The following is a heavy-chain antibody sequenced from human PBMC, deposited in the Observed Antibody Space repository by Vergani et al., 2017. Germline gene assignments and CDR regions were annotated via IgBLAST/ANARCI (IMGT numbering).Heavy chain of an antibody. V-gene: IGHV4-34*11. CDR1: GGSFSGYY. D-gene: IGHD3-3*01. Sequence: QVQLQQWGAGLLKPSETLSLTCAVYGGSFSGYYWSWIRQPPGKGLEWIGYIYYSGSTNYNPSLKSRVTISVDTSKNQFSLKLSSVTAADTAVYYCAGVGGEGYDFWSGYYKYYYYMDVWGKGTTVTVSS. CDR2: IYYSGST. CDR3: AGVGGEGYDFWSGYYKYYYYMDV. J-gene: IGHJ6*03.